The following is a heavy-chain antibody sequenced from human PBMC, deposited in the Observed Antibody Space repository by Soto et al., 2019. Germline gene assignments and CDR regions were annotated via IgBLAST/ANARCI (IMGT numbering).Heavy chain of an antibody. CDR1: GYTFTSYG. Sequence: ASVKVSCKASGYTFTSYGISWVRQAPGQGLEWMGWISAYSGNTNYAQKLQGRVTMTTDTSTSTAYMELRSLRSDDTAVYYCARDEYYYDSSGYYAYWGQGTLVTVSS. D-gene: IGHD3-22*01. CDR3: ARDEYYYDSSGYYAY. V-gene: IGHV1-18*01. J-gene: IGHJ4*02. CDR2: ISAYSGNT.